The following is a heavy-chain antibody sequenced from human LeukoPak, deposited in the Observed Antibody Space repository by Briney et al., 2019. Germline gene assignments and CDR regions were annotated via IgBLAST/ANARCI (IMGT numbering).Heavy chain of an antibody. J-gene: IGHJ4*02. CDR2: IYSDNT. Sequence: GGSLRLSCTVSGFTVSSNSMSWVREAPGKGLEWVSFIYSDNTHYSDSVEGRFTISRDNSKNTLYLQMDNLRPDDTAIYYCAGIAVAGLYWGQGTLVTVSS. CDR1: GFTVSSNS. V-gene: IGHV3-66*03. CDR3: AGIAVAGLY. D-gene: IGHD6-19*01.